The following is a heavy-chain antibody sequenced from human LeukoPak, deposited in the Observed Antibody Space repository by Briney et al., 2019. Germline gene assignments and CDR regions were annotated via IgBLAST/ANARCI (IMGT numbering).Heavy chain of an antibody. V-gene: IGHV3-30-3*01. Sequence: QPGGSLRLSCAASGFTFSSYAMHWVRQAPGKGLEWVAVISYDGSNKYYADSVKGRFTISRDNSKNTLYLQMNSLRAEDTAVYYCAKDPYYDFWSGYPWGQGTLVTVSS. D-gene: IGHD3-3*01. CDR2: ISYDGSNK. CDR1: GFTFSSYA. J-gene: IGHJ5*02. CDR3: AKDPYYDFWSGYP.